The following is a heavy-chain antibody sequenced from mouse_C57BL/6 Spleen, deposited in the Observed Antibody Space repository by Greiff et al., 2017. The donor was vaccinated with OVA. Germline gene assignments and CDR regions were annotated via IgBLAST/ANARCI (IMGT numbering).Heavy chain of an antibody. V-gene: IGHV1-15*01. D-gene: IGHD2-4*01. CDR2: IDPETGGT. J-gene: IGHJ3*01. CDR3: TRDGVYYEAWFAY. CDR1: GYTFTDYE. Sequence: QVQLQQSGAELVRPGASVTLSCKASGYTFTDYEMHWVKQTPVHGLEWIGAIDPETGGTAYNQKFKGKAILTADKSSSTAYMELRSLTSEDSAVYYCTRDGVYYEAWFAYWGQGTLVTVSA.